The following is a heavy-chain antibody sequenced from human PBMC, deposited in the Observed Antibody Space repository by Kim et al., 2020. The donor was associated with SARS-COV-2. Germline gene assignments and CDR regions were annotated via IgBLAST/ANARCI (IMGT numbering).Heavy chain of an antibody. D-gene: IGHD1-1*01. CDR3: VRDYWSSDY. V-gene: IGHV3-64D*06. CDR2: ISGDGDTP. Sequence: GGSLRLSCSASGFIFTGYTMHWVRQAPGKRPEYVSAISGDGDTPLYAESLKDRFTISRDNSKNTMYLQMTSLTTEDTAVYYCVRDYWSSDYWGQGSLVTV. J-gene: IGHJ4*02. CDR1: GFIFTGYT.